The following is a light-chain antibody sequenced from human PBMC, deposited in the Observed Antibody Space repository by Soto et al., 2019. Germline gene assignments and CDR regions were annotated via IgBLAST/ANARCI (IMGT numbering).Light chain of an antibody. CDR1: ETINNY. CDR2: SAS. CDR3: QQSYSTPCT. Sequence: DIPMTQSVSSLSASVVDIVTITCRASETINNYLNWYQQKPGKAPNLLIHSASSLQSGVPSRFSGSRYGTDFNLTISGLRPEDFATYYSQQSYSTPCTFGPRTRVDIK. J-gene: IGKJ1*01. V-gene: IGKV1-39*01.